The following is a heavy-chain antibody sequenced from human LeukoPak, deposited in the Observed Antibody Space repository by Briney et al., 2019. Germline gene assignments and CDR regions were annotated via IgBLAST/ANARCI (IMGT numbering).Heavy chain of an antibody. V-gene: IGHV4-39*01. CDR1: GVSISTYY. D-gene: IGHD3-3*01. CDR2: IYYSGST. J-gene: IGHJ4*02. CDR3: ARHVYDFWSGYYSGFDY. Sequence: SETLSLTCTVSGVSISTYYGNWIRQPPGKGLEWIGSIYYSGSTYYNPSLKSRVTISVDTSKNQFSLKLSSVTAADTAVYYCARHVYDFWSGYYSGFDYWGQGTLVTVSS.